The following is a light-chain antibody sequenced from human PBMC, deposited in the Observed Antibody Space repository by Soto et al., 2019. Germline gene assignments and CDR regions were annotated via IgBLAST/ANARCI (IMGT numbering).Light chain of an antibody. J-gene: IGKJ1*01. Sequence: EMVLTQSPCTLSLSPGERATLSCRASQSVSSSYLAWYQQKPGQAPRLLIYGASNRATGIPDRFSGSGSGTDFTLTISRLEPEDFAVYYCQQPNTFGQGTKVDIK. CDR2: GAS. CDR1: QSVSSSY. V-gene: IGKV3-20*01. CDR3: QQPNT.